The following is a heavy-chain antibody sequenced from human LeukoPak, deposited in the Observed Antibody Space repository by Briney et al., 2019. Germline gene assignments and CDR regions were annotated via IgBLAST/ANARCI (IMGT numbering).Heavy chain of an antibody. J-gene: IGHJ3*02. CDR1: GGSISSSSYY. D-gene: IGHD3-22*01. CDR2: IYYSGST. V-gene: IGHV4-39*07. Sequence: SETLSLTCTVSGGSISSSSYYWGWIRQPPGKGLEWIGSIYYSGSTNYNPSLKSRVTISVDTSKNQFSLKLSSVTAADTAVYYCARLDYYDSSGLIDIWGQGTMVTVSS. CDR3: ARLDYYDSSGLIDI.